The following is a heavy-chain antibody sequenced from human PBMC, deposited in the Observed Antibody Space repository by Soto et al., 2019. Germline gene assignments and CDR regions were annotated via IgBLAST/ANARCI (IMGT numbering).Heavy chain of an antibody. J-gene: IGHJ6*02. CDR3: AAPKVLLGRPYYYYYYGMDV. CDR2: IDPSDSYT. CDR1: GYSFTSYW. Sequence: GESLKISCKGSGYSFTSYWISWVRQMPGKGLEWMGRIDPSDSYTNYSPSFQGHVTISADKSISTAYLHWSSLKPSDTAMYYCAAPKVLLGRPYYYYYYGMDVWGRGTTVAVSS. D-gene: IGHD1-1*01. V-gene: IGHV5-10-1*01.